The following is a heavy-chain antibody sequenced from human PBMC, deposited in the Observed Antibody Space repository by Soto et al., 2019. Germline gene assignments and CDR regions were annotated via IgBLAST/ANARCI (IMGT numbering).Heavy chain of an antibody. CDR2: IIPIFGTA. V-gene: IGHV1-69*13. J-gene: IGHJ4*02. Sequence: ASVKVSCKASGGTFSSYAISWVRQAPGQGLEWMGGIIPIFGTANYAQKFQGRVTITADESTSTAYMELSSLRSEDTAVYYCARGPTIFGVVIKWGQGTLVTVSS. CDR1: GGTFSSYA. D-gene: IGHD3-3*01. CDR3: ARGPTIFGVVIK.